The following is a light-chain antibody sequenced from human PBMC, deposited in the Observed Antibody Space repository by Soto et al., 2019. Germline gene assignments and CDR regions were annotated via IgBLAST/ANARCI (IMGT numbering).Light chain of an antibody. J-gene: IGKJ2*01. CDR3: QQYYNWPLEYT. CDR2: DAS. CDR1: QSISRT. Sequence: EIVLTQSPDTLSVSPGERATLSCRASQSISRTLAWYQQKSGQPPRLLIYDASTRATGFPARFSGSGSGTEFTLTISSLQSEDFAVYWCQQYYNWPLEYTFGQGTKLEI. V-gene: IGKV3D-15*01.